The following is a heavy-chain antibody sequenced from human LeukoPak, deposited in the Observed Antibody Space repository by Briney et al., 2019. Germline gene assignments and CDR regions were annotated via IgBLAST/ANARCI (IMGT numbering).Heavy chain of an antibody. D-gene: IGHD3-10*01. CDR3: ARSDYGSGSYYCDY. V-gene: IGHV4-59*01. Sequence: SETLSLTCTVSGGSISSYYWSWIRQPPGKGLEWIGYIYYTGSTNYNPSLNSRVTISVDTSKNQFSLTLSSVTAADTAVYYCARSDYGSGSYYCDYGGQGTLVTVSS. CDR1: GGSISSYY. CDR2: IYYTGST. J-gene: IGHJ4*02.